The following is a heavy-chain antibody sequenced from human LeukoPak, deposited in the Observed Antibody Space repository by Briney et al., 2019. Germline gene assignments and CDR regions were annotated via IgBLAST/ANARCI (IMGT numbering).Heavy chain of an antibody. J-gene: IGHJ5*02. D-gene: IGHD6-19*01. CDR2: ISSSGSTV. CDR3: ARDVAYSSGWYDWFDP. CDR1: GFTFSDYY. Sequence: GGSLRLSCAASGFTFSDYYMSWIRQAPGKGLEWVSYISSSGSTVYYADSVKGRFTISRDNAKNSLYLQMNSLRAEDTAVYYCARDVAYSSGWYDWFDPWGQGTLVTVSS. V-gene: IGHV3-11*01.